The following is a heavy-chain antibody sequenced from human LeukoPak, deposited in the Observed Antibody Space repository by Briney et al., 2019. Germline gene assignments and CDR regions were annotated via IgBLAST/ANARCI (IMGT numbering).Heavy chain of an antibody. CDR3: AELGITMIGGV. CDR2: ISSSGSTI. CDR1: GLTLSSYE. D-gene: IGHD3-10*02. Sequence: PGGSLRLSCAAPGLTLSSYEMNWVRKAPGKGLEWVSYISSSGSTIYYADSVKGRFTISRDNAKNSLYLQMNSLRAEDTAVYYCAELGITMIGGVWGKGTTVTISS. J-gene: IGHJ6*04. V-gene: IGHV3-48*03.